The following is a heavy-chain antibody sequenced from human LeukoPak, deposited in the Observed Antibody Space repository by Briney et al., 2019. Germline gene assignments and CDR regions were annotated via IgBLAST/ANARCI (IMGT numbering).Heavy chain of an antibody. D-gene: IGHD3-9*01. CDR1: GYNFFLYG. V-gene: IGHV1-18*01. CDR2: ISAYNGNT. CDR3: ARAFRLRYFDWLFGY. J-gene: IGHJ4*02. Sequence: ASVKVSCKASGYNFFLYGLTWVRQAPGQGLEWMGWISAYNGNTNYAQKLQGRVTMTTDTSTSTAYMELRSLRSDDTAVYYCARAFRLRYFDWLFGYWGQGTLVTVSS.